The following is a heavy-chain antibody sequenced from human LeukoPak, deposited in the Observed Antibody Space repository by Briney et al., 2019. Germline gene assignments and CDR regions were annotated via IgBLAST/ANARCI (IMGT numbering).Heavy chain of an antibody. Sequence: SETLSLTCTLSGVSIRSSSYYWGWIRQPPGKGLEWIGSIYYSGSTYYNPSLKSRVTISVDTSKNQFSLKLSSVTAADTAVYYCARLLVGATLDYWGQGTLVTVSS. D-gene: IGHD1-26*01. V-gene: IGHV4-39*01. CDR3: ARLLVGATLDY. J-gene: IGHJ4*02. CDR1: GVSIRSSSYY. CDR2: IYYSGST.